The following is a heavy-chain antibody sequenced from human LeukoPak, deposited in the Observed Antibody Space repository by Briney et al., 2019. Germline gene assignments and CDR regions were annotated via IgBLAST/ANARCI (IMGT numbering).Heavy chain of an antibody. CDR3: ARGRRITMVRGVITHP. CDR2: INHSGST. Sequence: SETLSLTCAVYGGSFSGYCWSWIRQPPGKGLEWIGEINHSGSTNYNPSLKSRVTISVDTSKNQFSLKLSSVTAADTAVYYCARGRRITMVRGVITHPWGQGTLVTVSS. CDR1: GGSFSGYC. V-gene: IGHV4-34*01. D-gene: IGHD3-10*01. J-gene: IGHJ5*02.